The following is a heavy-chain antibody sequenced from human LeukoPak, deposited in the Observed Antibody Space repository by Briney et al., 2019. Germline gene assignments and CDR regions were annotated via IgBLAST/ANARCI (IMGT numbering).Heavy chain of an antibody. CDR3: ARGRESGSYYYYYYYMDV. V-gene: IGHV4-38-2*01. D-gene: IGHD1-26*01. CDR1: GYSISSGYY. J-gene: IGHJ6*03. Sequence: SETLSLTCAVSGYSISSGYYWGWIRQPPGKVLEGIGSIYHSGSTYYNPSLKSRVTISVDTSKNQFSLKLSSVTAADTAVYYCARGRESGSYYYYYYYMDVWGKGTTVTVSS. CDR2: IYHSGST.